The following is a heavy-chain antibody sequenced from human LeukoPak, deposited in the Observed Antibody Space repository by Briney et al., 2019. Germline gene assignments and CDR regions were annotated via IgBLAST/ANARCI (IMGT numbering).Heavy chain of an antibody. Sequence: PGGSLRLSCAASGFTFNTYGMHWVRQAPGKGLEYVSGIGPDGGTTYYAKSVKGRFTISRDNSKSMVYLQMGSLTADDMAVYYCAGGAQLTDYWGQGTLVTVSS. CDR2: IGPDGGTT. J-gene: IGHJ4*02. V-gene: IGHV3-64*01. D-gene: IGHD6-13*01. CDR3: AGGAQLTDY. CDR1: GFTFNTYG.